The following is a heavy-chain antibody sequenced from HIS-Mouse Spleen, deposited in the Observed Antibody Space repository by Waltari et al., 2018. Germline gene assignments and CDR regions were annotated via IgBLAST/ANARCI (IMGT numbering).Heavy chain of an antibody. D-gene: IGHD6-13*01. Sequence: QLQLQESGPGLVKPSETLSLTCTVSGGSISSRSYYWGWSRQPPGKGLEWIGRIYYSGSTYYNPSLKSRVTISVDTSKNQFSLKLSSVTAADTAVYYCAREIPYSSSWYDWYFDLWGRGTLVTVSS. CDR1: GGSISSRSYY. CDR3: AREIPYSSSWYDWYFDL. CDR2: IYYSGST. V-gene: IGHV4-39*07. J-gene: IGHJ2*01.